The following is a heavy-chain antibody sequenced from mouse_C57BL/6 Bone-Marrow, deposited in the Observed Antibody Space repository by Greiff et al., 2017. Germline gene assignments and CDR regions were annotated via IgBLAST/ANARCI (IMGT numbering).Heavy chain of an antibody. CDR2: ISYDGSN. Sequence: EVQRVESGPGLVKPSQSLSLTCSVTGYSITSGYYWNWIRQFPGNKLEWMGYISYDGSNNYNPSLKNRISITRDTSKNQFFLKLNSVTTEDTATYYCAREDDYPNAMDYWGQGTSVTVSS. D-gene: IGHD2-4*01. CDR1: GYSITSGYY. V-gene: IGHV3-6*01. CDR3: AREDDYPNAMDY. J-gene: IGHJ4*01.